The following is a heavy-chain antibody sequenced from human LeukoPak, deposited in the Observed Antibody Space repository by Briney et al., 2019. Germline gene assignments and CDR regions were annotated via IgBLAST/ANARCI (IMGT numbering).Heavy chain of an antibody. CDR2: ISGSGDNT. Sequence: GGSLRLSCAASGFTFSSYAMTWVRQAPGKGLEWVSAISGSGDNTYDADSVKGRFTVSRDNSRNTLYLQMNSLRAEDTAVYYCAKILATVTTYYYGMDVWAKGPRSPSP. J-gene: IGHJ6*02. V-gene: IGHV3-23*01. CDR3: AKILATVTTYYYGMDV. D-gene: IGHD4-11*01. CDR1: GFTFSSYA.